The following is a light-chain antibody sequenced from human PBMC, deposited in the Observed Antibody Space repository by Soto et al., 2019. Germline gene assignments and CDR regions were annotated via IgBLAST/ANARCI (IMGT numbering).Light chain of an antibody. V-gene: IGKV3-20*01. Sequence: TMSLSTGDRATLFCRASQSFSSHFLAWYQQKPGQAPRLLIHGTSSRATGIPDRFSCSGSGIHLTRTTGLFAPGDFAAQSSNQSPTPLKPFGGGTRLEIK. CDR1: QSFSSHF. CDR2: GTS. CDR3: NQSPTPLKP. J-gene: IGKJ5*01.